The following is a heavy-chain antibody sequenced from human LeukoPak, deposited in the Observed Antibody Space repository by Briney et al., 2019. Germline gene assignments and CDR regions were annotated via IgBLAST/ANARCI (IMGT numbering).Heavy chain of an antibody. CDR1: GFTFSSYA. J-gene: IGHJ3*02. D-gene: IGHD1-26*01. CDR3: ARELREHGVFDI. Sequence: GGSLRLSCAASGFTFSSYAMTWVRQAPGKGLEWVSAIGASGGSTYYADSVKGRFSISRDNSKNTVYLQMNSLRAEDTAVYYCARELREHGVFDIWGQGTMVTVSS. V-gene: IGHV3-23*01. CDR2: IGASGGST.